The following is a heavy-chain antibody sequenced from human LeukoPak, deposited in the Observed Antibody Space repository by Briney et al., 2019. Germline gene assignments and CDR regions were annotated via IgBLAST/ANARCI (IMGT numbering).Heavy chain of an antibody. Sequence: GASVKVSCKASGCTFTSYDINWVRQATGQGLEWMGWMNPNSGNTGYAQKFQGRVTMTRNTSISTAYMELSSLRSEDTAVYYCARGPMVRGPYYYYGMDVWGQGTTVTVSS. CDR1: GCTFTSYD. CDR2: MNPNSGNT. J-gene: IGHJ6*02. V-gene: IGHV1-8*01. D-gene: IGHD3-10*01. CDR3: ARGPMVRGPYYYYGMDV.